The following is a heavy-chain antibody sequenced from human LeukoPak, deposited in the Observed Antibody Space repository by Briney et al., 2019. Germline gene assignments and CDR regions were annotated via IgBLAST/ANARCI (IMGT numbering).Heavy chain of an antibody. D-gene: IGHD2-2*01. CDR1: GGSISSYY. V-gene: IGHV4-59*08. Sequence: SETLSLTCTVSGGSISSYYWSWIRQPPGKGLEWIGYIYYSGSTNHNPSLKSRVTISVDTSKNRFSLKLSSVTAADTAVYYCARRVVVPAAIENWFDPWGQGTLVTVSS. CDR3: ARRVVVPAAIENWFDP. CDR2: IYYSGST. J-gene: IGHJ5*02.